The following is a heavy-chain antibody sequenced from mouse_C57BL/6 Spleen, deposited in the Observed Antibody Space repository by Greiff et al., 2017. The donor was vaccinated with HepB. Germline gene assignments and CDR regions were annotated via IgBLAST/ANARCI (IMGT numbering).Heavy chain of an antibody. V-gene: IGHV1-64*01. D-gene: IGHD1-1*01. CDR2: IYPNSGST. J-gene: IGHJ2*01. Sequence: QVQLQQPGAELVKPGASVKLSCKASGYTFTSYWMHWVKQRPGQGLEWIGMIYPNSGSTNYNEKFKSKATLTVDTSSSTAYMQLSSLTSEDSAVYYCARIYSYSSSPYYFDYWGQGTTLTVSS. CDR3: ARIYSYSSSPYYFDY. CDR1: GYTFTSYW.